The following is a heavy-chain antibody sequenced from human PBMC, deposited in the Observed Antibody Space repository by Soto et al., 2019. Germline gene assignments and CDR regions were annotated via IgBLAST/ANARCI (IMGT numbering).Heavy chain of an antibody. J-gene: IGHJ6*02. D-gene: IGHD2-21*02. V-gene: IGHV3-30*18. CDR2: ISYDGSNK. CDR3: AKEVETLYYYYGMDV. CDR1: GFTFSSYG. Sequence: LRLSCAASGFTFSSYGMHWVRQAPGKGLEWVAVISYDGSNKYYADSVKGRFTISRDNSKNTLYLQMNSLRAEDTTVYYCAKEVETLYYYYGMDVWGQGTTVTVSS.